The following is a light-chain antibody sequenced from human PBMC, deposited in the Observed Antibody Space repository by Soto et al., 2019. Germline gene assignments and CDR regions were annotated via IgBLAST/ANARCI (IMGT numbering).Light chain of an antibody. V-gene: IGLV2-14*01. Sequence: QSVLTQPASVSGSPGQSIAISCTGTSSDLGAYDYVSWYQQQPDKAPKLIIYEVTKRPSGVSNRFSGSKSGNTASLTISGLQPEDEADYYCSSYTTSNTRQIVFGTGTKVTVL. J-gene: IGLJ1*01. CDR2: EVT. CDR3: SSYTTSNTRQIV. CDR1: SSDLGAYDY.